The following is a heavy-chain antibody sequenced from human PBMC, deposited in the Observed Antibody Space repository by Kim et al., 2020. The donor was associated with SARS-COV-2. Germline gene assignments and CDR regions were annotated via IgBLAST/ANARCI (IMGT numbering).Heavy chain of an antibody. Sequence: GGSLGLSCAASGFTFDDYGMSWVRQAPGKGLEWVSGINWNGGSTGYADSVKGRFTISRDNAKNSLYLQMNSLRAEDTALYHCARGEPRVGATVPFDYWGQGTLVTVSS. J-gene: IGHJ4*02. V-gene: IGHV3-20*01. D-gene: IGHD1-26*01. CDR3: ARGEPRVGATVPFDY. CDR2: INWNGGST. CDR1: GFTFDDYG.